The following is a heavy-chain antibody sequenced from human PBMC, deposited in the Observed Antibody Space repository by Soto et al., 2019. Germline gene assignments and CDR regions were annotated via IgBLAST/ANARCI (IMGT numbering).Heavy chain of an antibody. CDR1: GFNFHTYT. J-gene: IGHJ4*02. Sequence: DVQLVESGGGLVKPRGSLRLSCAASGFNFHTYTMTWVRQAPGKGLEWVSYISGTSETIFYADSVKGRFTISRDNAKNSLYLLLNSLRDEETAVYYCATGYCRSDNCHFTHWGQGTLVSVSS. CDR2: ISGTSETI. CDR3: ATGYCRSDNCHFTH. D-gene: IGHD2-2*03. V-gene: IGHV3-48*02.